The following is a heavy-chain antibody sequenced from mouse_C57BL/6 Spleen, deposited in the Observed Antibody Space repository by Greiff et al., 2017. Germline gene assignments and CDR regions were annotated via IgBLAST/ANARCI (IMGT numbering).Heavy chain of an antibody. CDR1: GFTFSDYY. Sequence: EVKLMESEGGLVQPGSSMKLSCTASGFTFSDYYMAWVRQVPEKGLEWVANINYDGSSTYYLDSLKSRFIISRDNAKNILYLQMSSLKSEDTATYYCARGERGTLYAMDYWGQGTSVTVSS. J-gene: IGHJ4*01. V-gene: IGHV5-16*01. CDR2: INYDGSST. D-gene: IGHD3-3*01. CDR3: ARGERGTLYAMDY.